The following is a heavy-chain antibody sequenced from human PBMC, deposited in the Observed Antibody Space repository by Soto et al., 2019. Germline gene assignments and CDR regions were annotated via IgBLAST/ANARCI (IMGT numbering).Heavy chain of an antibody. D-gene: IGHD6-19*01. CDR3: ASSGWFRSDAFDI. V-gene: IGHV4-39*01. Sequence: QLQLQESGPGLVKPSETLSLTCTVSGGSISSSSYYWGWIRQPPGKGLEWIGSIYYSGSTYYNPSLKSRVTISGDTSKNQFSLKLSSVTAADTAVYYCASSGWFRSDAFDIWGQGTMVTVSS. CDR1: GGSISSSSYY. CDR2: IYYSGST. J-gene: IGHJ3*02.